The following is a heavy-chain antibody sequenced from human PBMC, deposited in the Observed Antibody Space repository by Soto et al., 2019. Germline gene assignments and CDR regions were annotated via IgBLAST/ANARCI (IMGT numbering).Heavy chain of an antibody. D-gene: IGHD3-16*01. CDR2: IYYSGST. J-gene: IGHJ5*02. V-gene: IGHV4-59*08. CDR1: GGSISSYY. Sequence: ASETLSLTCTVSGGSISSYYWSWIRQPPGKGLEWIGYIYYSGSTNYNPSLKSRDNISVDKSKNQFSLKLSSVTAADTAVYYCARLGLRNSRDWFDPWGQGTLVTVSS. CDR3: ARLGLRNSRDWFDP.